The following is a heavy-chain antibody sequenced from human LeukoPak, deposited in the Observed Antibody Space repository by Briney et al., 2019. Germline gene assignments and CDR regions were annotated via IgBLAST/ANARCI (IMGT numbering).Heavy chain of an antibody. V-gene: IGHV1-69*13. CDR1: GGTFSSHA. D-gene: IGHD3-22*01. CDR2: IIPIFGTA. CDR3: ARDQYYYDSSGYFDY. Sequence: GASVKVSCKASGGTFSSHAISWVRQAPGQGLEWMGGIIPIFGTANYAQKFQGRVTITADESTSTVYMELSSLRSEDTAVYYCARDQYYYDSSGYFDYWGQGTLVTVSS. J-gene: IGHJ4*02.